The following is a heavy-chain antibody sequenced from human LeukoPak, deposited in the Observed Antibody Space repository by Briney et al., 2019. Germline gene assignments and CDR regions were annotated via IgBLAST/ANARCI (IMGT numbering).Heavy chain of an antibody. Sequence: ASVTVSFKASGYTFTIYYMHWVRQAPGQGLEWMGWINPNSGGTNYPQKFQGRVTMTRDTSISTAYMELSRLRSDDTAVYYCARGGFRRYCSGGSCYGYFQHWGQGTLVTVSS. J-gene: IGHJ1*01. V-gene: IGHV1-2*02. CDR3: ARGGFRRYCSGGSCYGYFQH. D-gene: IGHD2-15*01. CDR2: INPNSGGT. CDR1: GYTFTIYY.